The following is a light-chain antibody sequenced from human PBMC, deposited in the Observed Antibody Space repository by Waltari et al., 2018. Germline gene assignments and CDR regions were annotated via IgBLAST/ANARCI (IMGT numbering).Light chain of an antibody. J-gene: IGLJ2*01. CDR3: QAWDSTTYVV. V-gene: IGLV3-1*01. CDR2: QDT. Sequence: SYELTQPPSVSVSPGQTASITCSGDNLGDKYTSWYQQKAGQSPVLVIYQDTKRSSGIPERFSGSNSGNTATLTISGTQAMDEADFYCQAWDSTTYVVFGGGTKLTVL. CDR1: NLGDKY.